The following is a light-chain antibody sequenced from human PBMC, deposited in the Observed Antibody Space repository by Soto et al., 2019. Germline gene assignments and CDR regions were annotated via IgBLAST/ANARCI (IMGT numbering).Light chain of an antibody. CDR3: QQYGNLPRT. V-gene: IGKV1-33*01. CDR2: DAS. CDR1: QDISNY. Sequence: DIQMTQSPSSLSASVGDRVTITCQASQDISNYLNWYQQKPGKAPKLLIYDASNLETGVPSRFTGSGSGTDFTFTISSLQPEDMGTYYCQQYGNLPRTFGQGTKVEIK. J-gene: IGKJ1*01.